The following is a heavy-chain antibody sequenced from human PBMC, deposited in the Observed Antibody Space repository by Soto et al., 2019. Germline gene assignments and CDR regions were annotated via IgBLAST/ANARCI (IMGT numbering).Heavy chain of an antibody. D-gene: IGHD6-6*01. CDR3: ARQLYTTSSFPAF. CDR2: IYPDDSDS. Sequence: GESLKISCQGSGYIFTSYWIGWVRHMPGKGLEWMGLIYPDDSDSRYSPSFQGRVTISADKSTSTAYLQWSSLKASDSAIYFCARQLYTTSSFPAFWGQGTLVTVSS. CDR1: GYIFTSYW. V-gene: IGHV5-51*01. J-gene: IGHJ1*01.